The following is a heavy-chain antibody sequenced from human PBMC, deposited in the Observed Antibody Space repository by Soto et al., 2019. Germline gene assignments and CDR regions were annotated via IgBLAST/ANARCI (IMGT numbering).Heavy chain of an antibody. CDR2: IYYSGST. Sequence: SETLSLTCTVSGVSISGYCWSWIRQPPGKGLEWIGEIYYSGSTNYNTSLKSRVTISVDTSKNQFSLKLSSVTAADTAVYYCGKIVGDQFECWGQGNLVTVSS. V-gene: IGHV4-59*12. J-gene: IGHJ4*02. D-gene: IGHD1-26*01. CDR1: GVSISGYC. CDR3: GKIVGDQFEC.